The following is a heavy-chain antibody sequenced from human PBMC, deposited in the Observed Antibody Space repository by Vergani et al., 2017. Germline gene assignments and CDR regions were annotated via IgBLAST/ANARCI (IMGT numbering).Heavy chain of an antibody. D-gene: IGHD3-16*02. Sequence: VQLLESGGDLVQPGGSLRLSCAASGFTFNHYAMNWVPQAPGKGLEWVTFIRYDGNNKYYADSVKGRFTISRDISKNMVYLQMNYLKTEDTSVYYCARSSLRLYYYFQYWGQGTLVTVSS. CDR1: GFTFNHYA. CDR2: IRYDGNNK. CDR3: ARSSLRLYYYFQY. V-gene: IGHV3-30*02. J-gene: IGHJ4*02.